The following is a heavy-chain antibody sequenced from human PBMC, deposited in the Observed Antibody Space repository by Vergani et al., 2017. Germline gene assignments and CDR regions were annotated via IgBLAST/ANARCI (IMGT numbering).Heavy chain of an antibody. CDR3: ARDMAVAGTFYYYGMDV. D-gene: IGHD6-19*01. CDR2: IIPIFGTA. V-gene: IGHV1-69*18. J-gene: IGHJ6*02. Sequence: QVQLVQSGAEVKKTGSSVKVSCKASGGTFSSYAISWVRQAPGQGLEWMGRIIPIFGTANYAQKFQGRVTITADESTSTAYMELSSLRSEDTAVYYCARDMAVAGTFYYYGMDVWGQGTTVTVSS. CDR1: GGTFSSYA.